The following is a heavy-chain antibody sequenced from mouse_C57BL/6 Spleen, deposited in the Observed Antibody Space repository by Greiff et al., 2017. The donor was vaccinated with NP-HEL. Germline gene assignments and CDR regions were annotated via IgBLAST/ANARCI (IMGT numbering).Heavy chain of an antibody. V-gene: IGHV1-69*01. CDR2: IDPSDSYT. CDR3: ARRTGAPTYYFDY. J-gene: IGHJ2*01. D-gene: IGHD4-1*01. CDR1: GYTFTSYW. Sequence: QVQLQQPGAELVMPGASVKLSCKASGYTFTSYWMHWVKQRPGQGLEWIGEIDPSDSYTNYNQKFKGKSTLTVDKSSSTAYMQLSSLTSEDSAVYYCARRTGAPTYYFDYWGQGTTPTVSS.